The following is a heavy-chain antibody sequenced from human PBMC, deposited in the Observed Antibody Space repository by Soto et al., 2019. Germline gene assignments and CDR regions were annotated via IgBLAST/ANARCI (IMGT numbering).Heavy chain of an antibody. CDR1: GYTFNTYL. Sequence: VQLLQSGSEMRKPGASVRISCKASGYTFNTYLISGMSWVRQAPGQGLEWVGWTNAYSGESNNAEKFEGMITLTADKSTNTVYLELSRLGPDYSAVYFCTRDERQSCGNLGCYHFDYWGRGTLVTVSS. D-gene: IGHD6-19*01. CDR2: TNAYSGES. CDR3: TRDERQSCGNLGCYHFDY. J-gene: IGHJ4*02. V-gene: IGHV1-18*04.